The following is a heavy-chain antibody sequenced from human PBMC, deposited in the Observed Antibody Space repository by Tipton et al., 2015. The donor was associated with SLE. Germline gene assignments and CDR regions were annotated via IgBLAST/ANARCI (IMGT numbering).Heavy chain of an antibody. Sequence: TLSLTCTVSGVSICTGGHYWSWARQHPWKGMEFVGYIFLNRITLYNPSLNSRVSMSVASSRKQFSLKLTSVTAADTAVYYCTRGALLLWFGDWGQGTRVTFSS. D-gene: IGHD3-10*01. V-gene: IGHV4-31*03. CDR1: GVSICTGGHY. CDR2: IFLNRIT. CDR3: TRGALLLWFGD. J-gene: IGHJ4*02.